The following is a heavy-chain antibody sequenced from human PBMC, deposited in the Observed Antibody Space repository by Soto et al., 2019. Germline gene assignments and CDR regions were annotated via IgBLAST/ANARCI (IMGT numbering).Heavy chain of an antibody. CDR3: ARAVTTVLDAFDI. CDR1: GGSISSGGYY. D-gene: IGHD4-17*01. CDR2: IYYSGST. Sequence: TLSLTCTVSGGSISSGGYYWRWIRQHPGKGLEWIGYIYYSGSTYYNPSLKSRVTISVDTSKNQFSLKLSSVTAADTAVYYCARAVTTVLDAFDIWGQGTMVTVSS. V-gene: IGHV4-31*03. J-gene: IGHJ3*02.